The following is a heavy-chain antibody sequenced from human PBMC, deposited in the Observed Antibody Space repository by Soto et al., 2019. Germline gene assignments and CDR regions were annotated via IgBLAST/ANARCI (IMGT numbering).Heavy chain of an antibody. CDR2: ISAYNGNT. CDR1: GYTFTSYG. CDR3: ASADCSSTSCYTLDYYYYGMDX. D-gene: IGHD2-2*02. J-gene: IGHJ6*02. V-gene: IGHV1-18*01. Sequence: ASVKVSCNASGYTFTSYGISWVRQAPGQGLEWMGLISAYNGNTNYAHKLQGRVTMTTDTSTSTAYMELRSLRSDDTAVYYCASADCSSTSCYTLDYYYYGMDXWGQGTMVTVS.